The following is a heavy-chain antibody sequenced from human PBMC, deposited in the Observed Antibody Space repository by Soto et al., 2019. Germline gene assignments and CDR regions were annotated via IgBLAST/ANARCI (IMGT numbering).Heavy chain of an antibody. J-gene: IGHJ6*02. CDR3: TKIAAAGRAPGYYYYYGMDV. Sequence: SETLSLTCAVYGGSFSGYYWSWIRQPPGKGLEWIGEINHSGSTNYNPSLKSQVTISVDTSKNQFSLKLSSVTAADTAVYYCTKIAAAGRAPGYYYYYGMDVWGQGTTVTVSS. CDR1: GGSFSGYY. CDR2: INHSGST. V-gene: IGHV4-34*01. D-gene: IGHD6-13*01.